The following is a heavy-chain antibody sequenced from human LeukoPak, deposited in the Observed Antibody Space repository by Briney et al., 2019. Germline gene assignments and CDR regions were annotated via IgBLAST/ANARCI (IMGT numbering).Heavy chain of an antibody. CDR3: ARGTRWFDP. J-gene: IGHJ5*02. Sequence: ASVKASCKASGYTFTRFGISWVPQAPGQGLEWMGWVSAYNGNTNYAQKLQGRVTMTTDTSTSTAYMELRSLKSDDTAVYDRARGTRWFDPWGQGTLVTVSS. V-gene: IGHV1-18*01. CDR2: VSAYNGNT. CDR1: GYTFTRFG.